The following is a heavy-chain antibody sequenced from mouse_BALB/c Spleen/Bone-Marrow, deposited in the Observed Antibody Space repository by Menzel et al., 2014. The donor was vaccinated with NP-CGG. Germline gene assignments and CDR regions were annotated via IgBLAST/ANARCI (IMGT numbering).Heavy chain of an antibody. CDR2: IDPANGNT. V-gene: IGHV14-3*02. J-gene: IGHJ3*01. Sequence: EVKLQESGAELVKPGASVKLSCTASGFNIKDTYMHWVKQRPEQGLEWIGRIDPANGNTKYDPKFQGKATITADTSSNTANLQLSSLTSEDTAVYYCAVYDYEGFAYWGQGTLVTVSA. D-gene: IGHD2-4*01. CDR3: AVYDYEGFAY. CDR1: GFNIKDTY.